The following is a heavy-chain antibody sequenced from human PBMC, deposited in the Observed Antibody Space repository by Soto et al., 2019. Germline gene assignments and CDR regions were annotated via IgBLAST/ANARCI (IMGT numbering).Heavy chain of an antibody. D-gene: IGHD3-10*01. J-gene: IGHJ6*02. Sequence: PSETLSLTCTVSDDSSSNYKWSWIRQPPGRRLEWIGYIDSNGATSYNPSLQSRVTISIDTSTKQFFLKLSSVTAADTAVYYCVRQGFGRLHGLVDVWGQGTTVTVSS. V-gene: IGHV4-59*08. CDR3: VRQGFGRLHGLVDV. CDR1: DDSSSNYK. CDR2: IDSNGAT.